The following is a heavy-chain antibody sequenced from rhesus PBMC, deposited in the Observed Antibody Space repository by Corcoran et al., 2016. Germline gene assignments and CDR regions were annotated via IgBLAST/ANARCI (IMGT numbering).Heavy chain of an antibody. Sequence: QVQLVQSGADIKQPGASVKLSCKASGYAFTSYYMHWVRQAPGPGLEWIRLSSPYNDNKVYAKNFQGIITITTDTSTSTGYMELSSLRSDDTAVYYCARAPATGSLDVWGRGVLVTVSS. CDR3: ARAPATGSLDV. J-gene: IGHJ5-2*02. V-gene: IGHV1-180*01. D-gene: IGHD2-21*01. CDR2: SSPYNDNK. CDR1: GYAFTSYY.